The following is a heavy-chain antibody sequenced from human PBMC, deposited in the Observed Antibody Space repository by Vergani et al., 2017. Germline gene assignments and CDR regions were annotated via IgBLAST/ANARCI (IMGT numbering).Heavy chain of an antibody. CDR2: INPSGGST. D-gene: IGHD6-19*01. V-gene: IGHV1-46*03. J-gene: IGHJ4*02. Sequence: QVQLVQSGAEVKKPGASVKVSCKASGYTFTSYYMHWVRQAPGQGLEWMGIINPSGGSTSYAQKFQGRVTMTRDTSTSTVYMELSSLRSEDTAVYYCARXGIAVAGTHYFDYWGQGTLVTVSS. CDR3: ARXGIAVAGTHYFDY. CDR1: GYTFTSYY.